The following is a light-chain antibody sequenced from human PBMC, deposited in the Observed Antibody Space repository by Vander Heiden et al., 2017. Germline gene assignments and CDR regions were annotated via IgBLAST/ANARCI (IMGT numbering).Light chain of an antibody. CDR2: DAS. J-gene: IGKJ5*01. CDR3: QQRSNWPPEVT. CDR1: LSVSSH. V-gene: IGKV3-11*01. Sequence: EIVLTQSPATLSLSPGERATLSCRASLSVSSHLAWYQQKPGQAPRLLIYDASNRATGIPARFSGSGSGTDFTLTISSLEPEDFAVYYCQQRSNWPPEVTFGQGTRLEIK.